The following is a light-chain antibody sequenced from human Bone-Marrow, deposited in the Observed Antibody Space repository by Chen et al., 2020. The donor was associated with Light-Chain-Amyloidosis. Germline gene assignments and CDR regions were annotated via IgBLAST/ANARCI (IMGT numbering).Light chain of an antibody. CDR3: QAYDRSLSEYD. J-gene: IGLJ1*01. Sequence: QSVLTQPPSVSGAPGQRVTISCTGSSSNIGAYYDVHWYQQLPGTAPKLLIYGNNNRPSGDPDRVTGSTSGTQAALAITGLEAEAEADYYCQAYDRSLSEYDFGTGTNV. CDR1: SSNIGAYYD. V-gene: IGLV1-40*01. CDR2: GNN.